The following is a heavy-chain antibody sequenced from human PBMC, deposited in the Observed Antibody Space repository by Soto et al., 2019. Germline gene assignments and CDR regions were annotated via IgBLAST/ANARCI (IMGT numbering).Heavy chain of an antibody. CDR2: ISYDGSDK. CDR3: AKGVVVATTSFQH. V-gene: IGHV3-30*18. J-gene: IGHJ1*01. CDR1: GFTFSSYG. D-gene: IGHD2-15*01. Sequence: QVQLVESGGGVVQPGRSLRLSCAASGFTFSSYGVHWVRQAPGKGLEWVAVISYDGSDKYYADSVKGRFTISRDNSHNPLSLNMDSPRPEDTAVYYCAKGVVVATTSFQHWGQGTLVTVSS.